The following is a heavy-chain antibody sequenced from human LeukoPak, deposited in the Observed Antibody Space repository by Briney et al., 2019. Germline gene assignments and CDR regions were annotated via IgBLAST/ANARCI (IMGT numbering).Heavy chain of an antibody. CDR2: VSNSGST. CDR1: DASISSGGYY. Sequence: SQTLSLTCTVSDASISSGGYYWNWIRQLPGKGLEWIGYVSNSGSTYNNPSLKSRVTISVDTSENQFSLKLSSVTVADTAVYYCARSRFDTLYATYYFDYWGQGTLVTVSS. J-gene: IGHJ4*02. CDR3: ARSRFDTLYATYYFDY. V-gene: IGHV4-31*03. D-gene: IGHD2/OR15-2a*01.